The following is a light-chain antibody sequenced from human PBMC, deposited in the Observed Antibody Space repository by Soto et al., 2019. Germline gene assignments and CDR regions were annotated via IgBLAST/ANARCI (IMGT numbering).Light chain of an antibody. V-gene: IGKV3-20*01. J-gene: IGKJ3*01. Sequence: EIVLTQSPGTLSVSPGERATLSCRASQSVSSSYLAWYQQKPGQAPRLLIYGASSRATGIPDRFSGSGSGTYFPLTISRLEPKVFELYYCQKYGASPFTFGPGTKVDIK. CDR3: QKYGASPFT. CDR2: GAS. CDR1: QSVSSSY.